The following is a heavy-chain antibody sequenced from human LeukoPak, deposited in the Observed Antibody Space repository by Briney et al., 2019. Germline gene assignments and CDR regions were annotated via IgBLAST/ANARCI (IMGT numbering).Heavy chain of an antibody. J-gene: IGHJ4*02. V-gene: IGHV4-61*09. CDR2: IYTTGTT. CDR3: ARCTSTSCYNFDY. CDR1: GGSINSGSYY. D-gene: IGHD2-2*02. Sequence: TLSLTCTVSGGSINSGSYYWNWIRQSAGRGLEWIGHIYTTGTTNCSPSLKSRVTISLDTSKNQFSLKLNSVTAADTAVYYCARCTSTSCYNFDYWGQGTLVTVSS.